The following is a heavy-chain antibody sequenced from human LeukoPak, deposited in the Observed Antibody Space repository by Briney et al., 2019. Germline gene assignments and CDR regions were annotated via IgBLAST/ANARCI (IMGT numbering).Heavy chain of an antibody. J-gene: IGHJ5*02. V-gene: IGHV1-46*01. CDR2: INPSGGST. D-gene: IGHD3-22*01. CDR1: GYIFSSYY. Sequence: ASVKVSCKASGYIFSSYYIHWVRQAPGQGLEWMGMINPSGGSTSYAQKFQGRVTMTRDMSTSTVYMELSRLRSDDTAVYYCARGEYRSDYYDSSGYPEEFDPWGQGTLVTVSS. CDR3: ARGEYRSDYYDSSGYPEEFDP.